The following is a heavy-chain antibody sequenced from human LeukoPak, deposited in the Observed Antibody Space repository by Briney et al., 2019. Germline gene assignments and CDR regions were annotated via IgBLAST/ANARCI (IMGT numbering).Heavy chain of an antibody. CDR2: ISYEGSNK. CDR1: GFTFSNYG. V-gene: IGHV3-30*18. D-gene: IGHD3-22*01. Sequence: GGSLRLSCAASGFTFSNYGMHWVRQAPGKGLEWVAVISYEGSNKYYADSVKGRFTISRDNSKNTLCLQMNSLRAEDTAVYYCAKGHAINYLDSRNAFDIWGQGTMVTVSS. J-gene: IGHJ3*02. CDR3: AKGHAINYLDSRNAFDI.